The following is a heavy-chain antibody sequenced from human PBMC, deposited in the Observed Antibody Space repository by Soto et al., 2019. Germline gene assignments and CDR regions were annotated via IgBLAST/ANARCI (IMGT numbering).Heavy chain of an antibody. V-gene: IGHV1-69*12. CDR1: GGPFSSYT. Sequence: QVQLVQSGAEVKKPGSSVKVSCKVSGGPFSSYTLSWVRQAPGQGPEWMGEIIPLFGTTNYVQDFQGRLTIAADVSTNTAYMELSSLRSEDTALYYCVRDSIAASGFASWGQGTLVTVS. CDR2: IIPLFGTT. D-gene: IGHD6-13*01. J-gene: IGHJ4*02. CDR3: VRDSIAASGFAS.